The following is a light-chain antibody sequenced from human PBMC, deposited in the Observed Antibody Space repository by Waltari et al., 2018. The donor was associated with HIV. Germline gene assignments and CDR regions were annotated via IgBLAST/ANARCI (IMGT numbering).Light chain of an antibody. J-gene: IGKJ1*01. CDR3: QQTHSAPWT. V-gene: IGKV1-39*01. CDR2: SAS. Sequence: DIQMTQFPSSLSASVGDRVTVSCRANQTISKFLNWYPHKAGEAPNLLISSASNLHGGVPSRFGGGGSGTDFALPITTLQPEDFAVYYCQQTHSAPWTFGQGT. CDR1: QTISKF.